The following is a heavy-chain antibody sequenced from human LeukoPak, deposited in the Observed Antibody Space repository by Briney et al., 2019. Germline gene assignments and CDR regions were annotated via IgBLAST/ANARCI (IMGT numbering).Heavy chain of an antibody. V-gene: IGHV3-7*01. D-gene: IGHD5-12*01. CDR2: IKHDGSEK. CDR1: GLNFSSYW. CDR3: ARDRSGYSNYYYYYYMDV. Sequence: PGGSLRLSCAASGLNFSSYWMSWVRQAPGKGLEWVANIKHDGSEKYYVDSVKGRFTISRDNAKNSLYVQMNTLRVEDTAVYYCARDRSGYSNYYYYYYMDVWGKGTTVTVSS. J-gene: IGHJ6*03.